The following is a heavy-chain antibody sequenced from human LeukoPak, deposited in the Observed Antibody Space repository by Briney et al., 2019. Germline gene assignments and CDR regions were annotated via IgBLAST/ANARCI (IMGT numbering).Heavy chain of an antibody. CDR1: GGSISSYY. CDR2: IYYSGST. Sequence: SETLSLTCTVSGGSISSYYWSWIRQPPGKGLEWIGYIYYSGSTNYNPSLKSRDTISVDTSKNQFSLKLSSVTAADTAVYYCARGAISYLDYWGQGTLVTVSS. J-gene: IGHJ4*02. V-gene: IGHV4-59*01. D-gene: IGHD2/OR15-2a*01. CDR3: ARGAISYLDY.